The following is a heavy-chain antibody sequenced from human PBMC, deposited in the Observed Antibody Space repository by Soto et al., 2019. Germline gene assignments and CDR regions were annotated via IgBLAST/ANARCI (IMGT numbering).Heavy chain of an antibody. Sequence: GASVKVSCKASGYTFTSYYMHWVRQAPGQGLEWMGIINPSGGSTSYAQKFQGRVTMTRDTSTSTVYMELSSLRSEDTAVYYCARDISYCGGDCVTSIGYWGQGTLVTVSS. CDR1: GYTFTSYY. V-gene: IGHV1-46*01. CDR2: INPSGGST. D-gene: IGHD2-21*02. CDR3: ARDISYCGGDCVTSIGY. J-gene: IGHJ4*02.